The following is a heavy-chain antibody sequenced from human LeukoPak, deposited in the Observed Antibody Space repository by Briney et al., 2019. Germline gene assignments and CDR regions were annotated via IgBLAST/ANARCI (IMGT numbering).Heavy chain of an antibody. V-gene: IGHV1-2*02. J-gene: IGHJ4*02. CDR1: GYTFTGYY. CDR3: AKGVGYCSGGSCQQFDY. Sequence: ASVKVSCKASGYTFTGYYMHWVRQAPGQGLEWMGWINPNSGGTNYAQKLQGRVTMTTDTSTSTAYMELRSLRSDDTAVYYCAKGVGYCSGGSCQQFDYWGQGTLVTVSS. D-gene: IGHD2-15*01. CDR2: INPNSGGT.